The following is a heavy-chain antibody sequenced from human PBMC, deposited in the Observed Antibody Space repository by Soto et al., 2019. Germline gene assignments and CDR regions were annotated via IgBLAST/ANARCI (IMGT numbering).Heavy chain of an antibody. CDR2: INHSGTT. J-gene: IGHJ4*03. CDR1: GGSFNDYY. V-gene: IGHV4-34*01. CDR3: ARMDIYTFSRLGFHY. Sequence: PSETLSLTCAVYGGSFNDYYWSWIRKPPGKGLEWIGEINHSGTTNYNPSLKSRVTISQDTSQFQFSLSLSSVTAADTAVYYCARMDIYTFSRLGFHYWGHRTLVTVSS. D-gene: IGHD2-2*03.